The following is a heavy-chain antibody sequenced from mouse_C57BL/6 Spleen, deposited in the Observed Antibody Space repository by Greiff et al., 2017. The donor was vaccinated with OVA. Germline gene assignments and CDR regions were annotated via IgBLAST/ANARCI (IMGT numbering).Heavy chain of an antibody. J-gene: IGHJ2*01. Sequence: VKLQESGAELVRPGTSVKVSCKASGYAFTNYLIEWVKQRPGQGLAWIGVINPGSGGTNYNEKFKGKATLTADKSSSTAYMQLSSLTSEDSAVYFCARCHYGNYFDYWGQGTTLTVSS. CDR1: GYAFTNYL. CDR3: ARCHYGNYFDY. CDR2: INPGSGGT. D-gene: IGHD2-1*01. V-gene: IGHV1-54*01.